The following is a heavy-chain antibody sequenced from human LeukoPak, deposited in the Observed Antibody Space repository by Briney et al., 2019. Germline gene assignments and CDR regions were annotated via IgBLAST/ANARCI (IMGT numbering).Heavy chain of an antibody. D-gene: IGHD3-22*01. CDR1: ADSISSRY. J-gene: IGHJ4*02. CDR3: ANLHYVSSGSNFDY. CDR2: IHYSGTT. Sequence: PSETLSLTCTVSADSISSRYCSWIRQPPGKGLEWIRYIHYSGTTNYNPSLKSRVTISVDTSKKQFSLKLKSVTAADTAVYYCANLHYVSSGSNFDYWGQGTLVTVSS. V-gene: IGHV4-59*11.